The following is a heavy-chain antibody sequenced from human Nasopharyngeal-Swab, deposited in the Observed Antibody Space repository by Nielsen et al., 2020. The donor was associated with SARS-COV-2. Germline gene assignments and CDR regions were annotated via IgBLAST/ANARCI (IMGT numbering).Heavy chain of an antibody. D-gene: IGHD5-18*01. CDR1: GFTFSTSV. CDR2: ISGAGTST. CDR3: AKKAPGVGQLWYDY. Sequence: GGSLRLSCAASGFTFSTSVMSWVRQAPGEGLEWVSAISGAGTSTYYADSVKGRFTISRDNSKNTLYLQLNSLRVEDTAVYYCAKKAPGVGQLWYDYWGQGTLVTVSS. J-gene: IGHJ4*02. V-gene: IGHV3-23*01.